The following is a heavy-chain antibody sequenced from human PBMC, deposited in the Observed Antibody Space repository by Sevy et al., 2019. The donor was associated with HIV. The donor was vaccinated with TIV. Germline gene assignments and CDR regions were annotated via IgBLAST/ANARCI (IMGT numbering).Heavy chain of an antibody. CDR3: AKSGGAKAAGTCYLDY. CDR2: ISWDGGTT. CDR1: GFNFDDYS. Sequence: GGSLRLSCAASGFNFDDYSMHWVRQVPGKGLEWVSLISWDGGTTDYADSVKGRFTVSRDNSRNSLYMEMNSLRGEDSALYYCAKSGGAKAAGTCYLDYWGQGTLVTVSS. J-gene: IGHJ4*02. V-gene: IGHV3-43D*03. D-gene: IGHD6-13*01.